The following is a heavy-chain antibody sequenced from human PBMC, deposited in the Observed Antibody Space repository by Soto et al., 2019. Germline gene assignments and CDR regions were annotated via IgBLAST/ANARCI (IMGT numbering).Heavy chain of an antibody. D-gene: IGHD3-3*01. J-gene: IGHJ6*04. CDR2: ISSSSSSI. Sequence: EVQLLESGGGLVQPGGSLRLSCAASGLTFSSYSMNWVRQAPGKGLEWVSYISSSSSSIHYADSVKGRFTISRDNAKNSLYLQMNSLRAEDTAVYYCAILVDGWSGYQFVDVWGKGTTVTVSS. CDR3: AILVDGWSGYQFVDV. V-gene: IGHV3-48*01. CDR1: GLTFSSYS.